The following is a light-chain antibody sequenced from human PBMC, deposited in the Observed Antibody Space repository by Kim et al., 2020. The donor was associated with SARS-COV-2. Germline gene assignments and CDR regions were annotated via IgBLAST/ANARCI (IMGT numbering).Light chain of an antibody. J-gene: IGKJ2*01. Sequence: EVVLTQLPGTLSLSPGDRATLSCRASQSVSSDYLAWYQQKPGQAPRLLVYGASSRATGIPDRFSGSGSGTDFTLTISRLEPEDSAVYYCQHYDRSPMYTFGQGTKLEI. V-gene: IGKV3-20*01. CDR2: GAS. CDR3: QHYDRSPMYT. CDR1: QSVSSDY.